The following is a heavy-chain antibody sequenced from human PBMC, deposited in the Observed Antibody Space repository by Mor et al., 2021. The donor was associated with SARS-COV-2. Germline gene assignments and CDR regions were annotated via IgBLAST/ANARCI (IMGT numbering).Heavy chain of an antibody. V-gene: IGHV3-9*01. J-gene: IGHJ6*02. CDR3: AKDIAVAGPPAYGMDV. D-gene: IGHD6-19*01. Sequence: GYADSVKGRFTISRDNAKNSLYLQMNSLRAEDTALYYCAKDIAVAGPPAYGMDVWGQGTTVTVSS.